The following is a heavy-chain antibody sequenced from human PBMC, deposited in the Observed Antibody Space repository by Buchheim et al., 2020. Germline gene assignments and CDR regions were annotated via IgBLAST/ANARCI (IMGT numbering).Heavy chain of an antibody. CDR3: ARGYCTGGVCYTPSEVGWFDP. Sequence: QVQLVQSGAEVKKPGSSVKVSCKASGGTFSSYAISWVRQAPGQGLEWMGGIIPIFGTANYAQKFQGRVTITADESTSTAYLELSSLRSEETAVYYCARGYCTGGVCYTPSEVGWFDPWGQGTL. D-gene: IGHD2-8*02. V-gene: IGHV1-69*01. CDR2: IIPIFGTA. J-gene: IGHJ5*02. CDR1: GGTFSSYA.